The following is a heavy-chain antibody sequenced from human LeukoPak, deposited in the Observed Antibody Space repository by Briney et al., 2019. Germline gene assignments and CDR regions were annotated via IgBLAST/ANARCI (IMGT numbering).Heavy chain of an antibody. D-gene: IGHD4-17*01. CDR3: ARGQGTVTTH. CDR2: INHSGSA. J-gene: IGHJ4*02. Sequence: SETLSLTCAVYGGSFSAYYWTWIRQPPGKGLEWIGEINHSGSANYNPSLKSRVTISLDTSKNQFSLKLSSVTAADTAVYYCARGQGTVTTHWGQGTLVTVSS. CDR1: GGSFSAYY. V-gene: IGHV4-34*01.